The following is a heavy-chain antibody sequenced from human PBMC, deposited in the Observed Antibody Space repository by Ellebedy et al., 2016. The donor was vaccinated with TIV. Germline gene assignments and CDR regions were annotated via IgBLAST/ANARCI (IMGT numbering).Heavy chain of an antibody. J-gene: IGHJ4*02. CDR1: GFSFQTYG. V-gene: IGHV3-30*18. D-gene: IGHD1-14*01. CDR3: AKERHPINTTSYQNCFDY. CDR2: ISYHGRNT. Sequence: GESLKISCGGSGFSFQTYGMHWVRQPPGKGLEWVAAISYHGRNTYYADFVKGRFTVSSDTSNYTLYLQMNSLRAEDTSIYHCAKERHPINTTSYQNCFDYWGQGTPVTVSS.